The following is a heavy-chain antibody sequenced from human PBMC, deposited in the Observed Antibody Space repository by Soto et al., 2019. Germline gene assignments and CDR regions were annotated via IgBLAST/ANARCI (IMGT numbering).Heavy chain of an antibody. D-gene: IGHD1-26*01. CDR2: ISGSDSRT. Sequence: EVQLLESGGGLVRPGGSLRLSCAASGFTFISYAMNWVRQAPGKGLEWVSAISGSDSRTYYADSVKGRFTISRDNSKNTLYLQLNSLRAEDTAVYYCAKVGSHSGSHYDAFDIWGQGTMVTVSS. CDR3: AKVGSHSGSHYDAFDI. CDR1: GFTFISYA. V-gene: IGHV3-23*01. J-gene: IGHJ3*02.